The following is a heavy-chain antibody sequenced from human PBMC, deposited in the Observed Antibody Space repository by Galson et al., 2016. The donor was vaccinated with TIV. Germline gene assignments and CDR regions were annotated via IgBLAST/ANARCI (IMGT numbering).Heavy chain of an antibody. CDR2: LIPMFGIT. Sequence: SVKVSCKASGVTFSSYAISWVRQAPGQGLEWMGGLIPMFGITNYAQRFQGRVTITADGSTSTAYMELSSLRSEDTAVYYCARSNSYNFYQMAVWGQGTTVTVSS. D-gene: IGHD1-20*01. CDR1: GVTFSSYA. CDR3: ARSNSYNFYQMAV. V-gene: IGHV1-69*13. J-gene: IGHJ6*02.